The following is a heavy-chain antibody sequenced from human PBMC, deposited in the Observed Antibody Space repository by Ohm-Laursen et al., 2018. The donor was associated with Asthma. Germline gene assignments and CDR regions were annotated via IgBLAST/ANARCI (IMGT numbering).Heavy chain of an antibody. CDR2: GGSYYDGGLK. CDR1: GFNFRSYA. J-gene: IGHJ4*02. Sequence: SLSLSCAASGFNFRSYAMHWVRQAPGKGLEWVAVGGSYYDGGLKYYADSVNGRFTVSRDDSKNTLYLQMNSLRPDDTAVYYCARDVMEWYLPAFDFWGQGTLVTVSS. D-gene: IGHD3-3*01. CDR3: ARDVMEWYLPAFDF. V-gene: IGHV3-30-3*01.